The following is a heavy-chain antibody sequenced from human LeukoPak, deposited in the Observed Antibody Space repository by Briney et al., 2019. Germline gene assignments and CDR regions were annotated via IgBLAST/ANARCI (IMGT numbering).Heavy chain of an antibody. CDR2: IIPIFGTA. D-gene: IGHD3-3*01. CDR3: AMTRLIDSIFGLSPPYYYYYMDV. V-gene: IGHV1-69*05. J-gene: IGHJ6*03. CDR1: GGTFSSYA. Sequence: SVKVSCKASGGTFSSYAISWVRQAPGQGLEWMGGIIPIFGTANYAQKCQGRVTITTDESTSTAYMELSSLRSEDTAVYYCAMTRLIDSIFGLSPPYYYYYMDVWGKGTTVTVSS.